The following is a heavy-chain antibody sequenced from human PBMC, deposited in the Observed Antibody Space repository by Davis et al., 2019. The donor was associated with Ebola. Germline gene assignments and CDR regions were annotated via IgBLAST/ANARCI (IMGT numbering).Heavy chain of an antibody. CDR2: ISPYNGNT. CDR1: GFTFTSYG. CDR3: ARDDYDSSAFPDS. J-gene: IGHJ4*02. V-gene: IGHV1-18*01. D-gene: IGHD3-22*01. Sequence: ASVKVSCKASGFTFTSYGITWVRQAPGQGLEWMGWISPYNGNTNYAEKFRGRVTVTTDTSTSTAYMELRSLRSDDTAVYYCARDDYDSSAFPDSWGQGTLVTVSS.